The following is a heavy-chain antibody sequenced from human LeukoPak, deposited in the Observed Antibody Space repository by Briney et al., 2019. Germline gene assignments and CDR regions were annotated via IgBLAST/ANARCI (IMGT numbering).Heavy chain of an antibody. D-gene: IGHD4-17*01. V-gene: IGHV3-30-3*01. CDR3: ASGHDYGDYYGMDV. J-gene: IGHJ6*02. Sequence: PGGSLRLSCAASGFTFSSYAMPWVRQAPGKGLEWVAVISYDGSNKYYADSVKGRFTISRDNSKNTLYLQMNSLRAEDTAVYYCASGHDYGDYYGMDVWGQGTTVTVSS. CDR2: ISYDGSNK. CDR1: GFTFSSYA.